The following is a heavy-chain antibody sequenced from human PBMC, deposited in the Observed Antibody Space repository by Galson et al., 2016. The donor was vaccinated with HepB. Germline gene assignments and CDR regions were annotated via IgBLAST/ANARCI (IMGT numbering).Heavy chain of an antibody. J-gene: IGHJ2*01. CDR2: VYWDDHK. CDR1: GFSLSTRGVG. CDR3: AHTGPPRTDDDYRPWSFDL. D-gene: IGHD4-17*01. Sequence: PALVKPTQTLTLTCTFSGFSLSTRGVGVGWIRQPPGKALEWFALVYWDDHKRYSPSLQSRLTITKDTSKNQVVLTMANIDPADTATYYCAHTGPPRTDDDYRPWSFDLWGRGTLVTVSS. V-gene: IGHV2-5*02.